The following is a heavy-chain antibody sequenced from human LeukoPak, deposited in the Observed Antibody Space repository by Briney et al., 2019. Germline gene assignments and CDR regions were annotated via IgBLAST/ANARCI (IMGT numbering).Heavy chain of an antibody. CDR1: GFTFSSYA. J-gene: IGHJ4*02. CDR2: ISYDGSNK. V-gene: IGHV3-30*04. CDR3: ARDRPRIAAAGTYFDY. Sequence: GGSLRLSCAASGFTFSSYAMHWVRQAPGKGLEWVAVISYDGSNKYYADSVKGRFTISRDNSKNTLYLQMNSLRAEDTAVYYCARDRPRIAAAGTYFDYWGQGTLVTVSS. D-gene: IGHD6-13*01.